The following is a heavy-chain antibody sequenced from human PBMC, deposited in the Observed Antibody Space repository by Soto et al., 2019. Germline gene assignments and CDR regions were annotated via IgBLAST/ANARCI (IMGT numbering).Heavy chain of an antibody. CDR1: GFTFNSYG. CDR2: IWYDGSNK. CDR3: ARDRPNSRFDY. Sequence: QVQLVESGGGVVQPGRSLRLSCAASGFTFNSYGMHWVRQAPGKGLEWVAVIWYDGSNKYYGDSVKGRFTISRDNSKNTLYLQMNSLRAEDTAVYYCARDRPNSRFDYWGQGTLVTVSS. V-gene: IGHV3-33*01. D-gene: IGHD7-27*01. J-gene: IGHJ4*02.